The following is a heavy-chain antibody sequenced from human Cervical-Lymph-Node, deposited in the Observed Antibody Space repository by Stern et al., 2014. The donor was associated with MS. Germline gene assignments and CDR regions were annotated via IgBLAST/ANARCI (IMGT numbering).Heavy chain of an antibody. CDR3: ARSLDLRYYFDY. V-gene: IGHV2-70*01. D-gene: IGHD5-12*01. J-gene: IGHJ4*02. CDR1: GFSLSTSGMC. CDR2: IDWDDDK. Sequence: QVTLKESGPALVKPTQTPTLTCTFSGFSLSTSGMCVSWIRQPPGKALEWLALIDWDDDKYYSTSLKTRLTISKDTSKNQVVLTMTNMDPVDTATYYCARSLDLRYYFDYWGQGTLVTVSS.